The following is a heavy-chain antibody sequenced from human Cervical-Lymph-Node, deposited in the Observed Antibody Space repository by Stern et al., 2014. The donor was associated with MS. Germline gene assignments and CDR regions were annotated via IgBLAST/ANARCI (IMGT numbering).Heavy chain of an antibody. V-gene: IGHV4-31*03. J-gene: IGHJ1*01. CDR1: GASISSGGYY. CDR2: IYYSGRT. D-gene: IGHD3-16*01. CDR3: AREKAEGGFLHH. Sequence: QVQLQQSGPGLVKPSETLSLTCTVSGASISSGGYYWSWIRQHPGKGLEWIGYIYYSGRTYYNPSLKSRVTISVDTSKNQFSLKLSSVTAADTAVYYCAREKAEGGFLHHWGQGTLVTVSS.